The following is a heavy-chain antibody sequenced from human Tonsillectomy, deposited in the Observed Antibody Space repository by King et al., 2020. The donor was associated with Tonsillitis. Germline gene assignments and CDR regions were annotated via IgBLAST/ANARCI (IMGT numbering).Heavy chain of an antibody. Sequence: VQLQQWGAGLLKPSETLSLTCAVYSGSFSGYYWSWIQQSPGRGLEWIGEINHTGRRNHDPSLRSRVTISADTSKNQFSLRLSSVTAADTAVYFCARGGAILTATQHLYYMDVWGKGTTVTVSS. CDR1: SGSFSGYY. CDR3: ARGGAILTATQHLYYMDV. V-gene: IGHV4-34*01. CDR2: INHTGRR. J-gene: IGHJ6*03. D-gene: IGHD2-21*02.